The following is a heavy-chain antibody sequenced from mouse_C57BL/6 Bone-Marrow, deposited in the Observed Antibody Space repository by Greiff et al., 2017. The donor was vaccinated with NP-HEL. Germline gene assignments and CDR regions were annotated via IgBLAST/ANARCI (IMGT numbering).Heavy chain of an antibody. V-gene: IGHV2-9-1*01. Sequence: VKLVESGPGLVAPSQSLSITCTVSGFSLTSYAISWVRQPPGKGLEWLGVIWTGGGTNYNSALKSRLSISKDNSKSQVFLKMNSLQTDDTARYYCARVLGGTVVAHYFDYWGQGTTLTVSS. D-gene: IGHD1-1*01. CDR3: ARVLGGTVVAHYFDY. CDR2: IWTGGGT. J-gene: IGHJ2*01. CDR1: GFSLTSYA.